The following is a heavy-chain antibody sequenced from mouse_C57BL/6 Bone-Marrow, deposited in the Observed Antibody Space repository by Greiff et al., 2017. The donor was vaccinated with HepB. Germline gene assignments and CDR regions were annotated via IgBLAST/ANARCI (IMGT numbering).Heavy chain of an antibody. CDR1: GISITTGNYR. CDR3: ARETLYYFDY. J-gene: IGHJ2*01. CDR2: IYDSGTI. Sequence: EVQLQQSGPGLVKPSQTVFLTCTVTGISITTGNYRWSWLRQFPGNKLEGIGYIYDSGTITYNPSLTSRTTITSDTPNNQFFLEMNSLTADDTATYYCARETLYYFDYWGQGTTLTVSS. V-gene: IGHV3-5*01.